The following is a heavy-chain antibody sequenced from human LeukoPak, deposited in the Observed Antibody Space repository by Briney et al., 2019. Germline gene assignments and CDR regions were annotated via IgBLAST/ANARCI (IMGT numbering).Heavy chain of an antibody. J-gene: IGHJ4*02. CDR3: AKVDHFSGYYPPFHY. CDR2: ISYDGSNE. D-gene: IGHD3-22*01. V-gene: IGHV3-30*18. Sequence: GGSLRLSCAASGFTFSNYGMHWVRQAPGKGLEWVAVISYDGSNEYYADSVKGRFTISRDNSKNTLFLQRSSLRPQDSAVYHCAKVDHFSGYYPPFHYWGQGTLVTVSS. CDR1: GFTFSNYG.